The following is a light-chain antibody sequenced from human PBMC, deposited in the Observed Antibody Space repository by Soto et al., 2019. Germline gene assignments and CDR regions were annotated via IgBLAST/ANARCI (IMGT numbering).Light chain of an antibody. V-gene: IGLV1-51*01. Sequence: QSVLTQPPSVSAAPGQKVTISCSGSSSNLGNNYVSWYQQLPGTAPKLLIYDNNKRPSGIPDRFSGSKSGTSASLGITGLRAGDEADYYCGTWDSRLSAWVFGGGTQLTVL. CDR1: SSNLGNNY. CDR2: DNN. J-gene: IGLJ3*02. CDR3: GTWDSRLSAWV.